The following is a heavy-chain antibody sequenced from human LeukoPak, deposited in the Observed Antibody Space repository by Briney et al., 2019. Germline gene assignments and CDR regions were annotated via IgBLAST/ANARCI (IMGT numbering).Heavy chain of an antibody. CDR3: ARDRETYSNNWFDP. V-gene: IGHV3-7*01. Sequence: GGSLRLSCAASGFTFSSYWMSWVRQAPGKGLEWVANIKQDGSEKYYVHSVKGRFTISRDNAKNSLYLQMNSLRAEDTAVYYCARDRETYSNNWFDPWGQGTLVTVSS. CDR1: GFTFSSYW. J-gene: IGHJ5*02. D-gene: IGHD2-15*01. CDR2: IKQDGSEK.